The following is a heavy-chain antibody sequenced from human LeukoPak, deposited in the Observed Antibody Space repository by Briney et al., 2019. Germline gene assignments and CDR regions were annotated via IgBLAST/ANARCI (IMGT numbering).Heavy chain of an antibody. V-gene: IGHV3-23*01. CDR3: AKMQGYFDY. J-gene: IGHJ4*02. CDR1: GSIPFNSYS. Sequence: GGSLRLSCAASGSIPFNSYSMSWVRQAPGKGLEWVSAITSSGETTYYADSVKGRFTISRDNSKNMVCLQMNSLRAEDAATYYCAKMQGYFDYWGQGSLVTVSS. CDR2: ITSSGETT.